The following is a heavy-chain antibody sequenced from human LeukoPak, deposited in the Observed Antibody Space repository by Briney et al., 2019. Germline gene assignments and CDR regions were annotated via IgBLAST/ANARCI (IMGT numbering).Heavy chain of an antibody. CDR1: GFTFSNYW. CDR3: AKDSNRGGEFDL. Sequence: GGALRLSCATSGFTFSNYWMNWVRQSPGKGLQWVAKIKYDGSGKFYVESVKGRFTISKDNANAKNSLYLQMNTLRAEDTAVYYCAKDSNRGGEFDLWGQGTLVTVSS. CDR2: IKYDGSGK. J-gene: IGHJ4*02. D-gene: IGHD2/OR15-2a*01. V-gene: IGHV3-7*01.